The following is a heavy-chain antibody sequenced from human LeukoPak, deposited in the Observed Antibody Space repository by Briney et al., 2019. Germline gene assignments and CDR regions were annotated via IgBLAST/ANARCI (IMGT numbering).Heavy chain of an antibody. D-gene: IGHD3-22*01. V-gene: IGHV4-4*07. CDR2: IYTSGST. J-gene: IGHJ4*02. Sequence: SETLSLTCTVSGGSISSYYWGWIRQPAGKGLEWIGRIYTSGSTNYNPSLKSRVTMSVDTSKNQFSLKLSSVTAADTAVYYCASDPPTYYYDSSGYFDYWGQGTLVTVSS. CDR3: ASDPPTYYYDSSGYFDY. CDR1: GGSISSYY.